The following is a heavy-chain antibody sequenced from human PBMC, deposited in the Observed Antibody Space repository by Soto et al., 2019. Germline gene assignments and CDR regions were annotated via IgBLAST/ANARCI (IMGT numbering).Heavy chain of an antibody. CDR2: MNPNSGNT. Sequence: QVQLVQSGAEVKKPGASVKVSCKVSGYTFTSYDINWVRQATGQGVEWMGWMNPNSGNTGYAQKFQCRVTMTRNTSISTAYMELSSLRYEDTAVYYCERGGGFVVVTAIPNYYYYGMDVWDQGTTVTVYS. D-gene: IGHD2-21*02. J-gene: IGHJ6*02. CDR3: ERGGGFVVVTAIPNYYYYGMDV. CDR1: GYTFTSYD. V-gene: IGHV1-8*01.